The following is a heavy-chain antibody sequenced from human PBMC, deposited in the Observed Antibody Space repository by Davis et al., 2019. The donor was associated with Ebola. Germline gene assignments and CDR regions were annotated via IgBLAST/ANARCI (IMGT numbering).Heavy chain of an antibody. V-gene: IGHV1-18*04. J-gene: IGHJ6*02. CDR3: ARDGEWFGELLVYYYGMDV. CDR1: GYTFTNYG. CDR2: INPHNGNT. D-gene: IGHD3-10*01. Sequence: AASVKVSCKASGYTFTNYGITWVRQAPGQGLEWMGWINPHNGNTNYAQNVQGRVIMTSDTATTTAYMELRSLRSDDTAVYYCARDGEWFGELLVYYYGMDVWGQGTTVTVSS.